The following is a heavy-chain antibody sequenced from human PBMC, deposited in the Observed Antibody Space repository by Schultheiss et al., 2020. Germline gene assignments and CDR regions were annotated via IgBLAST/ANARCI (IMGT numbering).Heavy chain of an antibody. V-gene: IGHV3-NL1*01. CDR1: GFTFSSYS. CDR2: ISWDGGST. Sequence: ESLKISCAASGFTFSSYSMNWVRQAPGKGLEWVSLISWDGGSTYYADSVKGRFTISRDNSKNTLYLQMNSLRADDTAVYYCARDRVRFDPWGQGTLVTVSS. CDR3: ARDRVRFDP. J-gene: IGHJ5*02.